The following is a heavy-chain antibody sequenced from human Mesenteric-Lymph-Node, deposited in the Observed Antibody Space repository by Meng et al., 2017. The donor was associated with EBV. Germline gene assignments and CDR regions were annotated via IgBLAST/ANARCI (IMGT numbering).Heavy chain of an antibody. V-gene: IGHV4-34*01. CDR3: AREMSIAAAGSPLAY. CDR2: INHSGST. Sequence: QVQLQQWGPGRLKPSETLSPTGAVYGGSFSGYYWSWIRQPPGKGLEWIGEINHSGSTNYNPSLKSRVTISVDTSKNQFSLKLSSVTAADTAVYYCAREMSIAAAGSPLAYWGQGTLVTVSS. CDR1: GGSFSGYY. D-gene: IGHD6-13*01. J-gene: IGHJ4*02.